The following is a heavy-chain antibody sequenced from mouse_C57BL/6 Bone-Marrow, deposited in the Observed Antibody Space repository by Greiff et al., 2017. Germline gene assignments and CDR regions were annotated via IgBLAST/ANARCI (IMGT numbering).Heavy chain of an antibody. V-gene: IGHV5-15*04. CDR2: ISNLAYSI. CDR3: ARHGSYFDY. J-gene: IGHJ2*01. CDR1: GFTFSDYG. Sequence: EVMLVASGGGLVQPGGSLKLSCAASGFTFSDYGMAWVRQAPRKGPEWVAFISNLAYSIYYADTVTGRFTISRENAKNTLYLEMSSLRSEDTAMYYCARHGSYFDYWGQGTTRTVSS.